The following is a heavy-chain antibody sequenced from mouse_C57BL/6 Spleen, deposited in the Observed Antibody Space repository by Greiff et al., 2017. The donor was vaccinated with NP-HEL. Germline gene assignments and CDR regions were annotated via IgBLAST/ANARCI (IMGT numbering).Heavy chain of an antibody. CDR3: SRSSFITTVVDAMDY. CDR1: GYTFTSYW. CDR2: IDPSDSYT. V-gene: IGHV1-69*01. J-gene: IGHJ4*01. D-gene: IGHD1-1*01. Sequence: QVQLQQPGAELVMPGASVKLSCKASGYTFTSYWMNWVKQRPGQGLEWIGEIDPSDSYTNYNQKFKGKSTLTVDKSSSTAYMQLSSLTSEDSAVYYCSRSSFITTVVDAMDYWGQGTSVTVSS.